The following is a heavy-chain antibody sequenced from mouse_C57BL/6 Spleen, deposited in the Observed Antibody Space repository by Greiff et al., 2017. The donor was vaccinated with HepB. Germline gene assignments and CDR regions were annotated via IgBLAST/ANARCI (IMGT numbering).Heavy chain of an antibody. CDR1: GFTFSDYY. Sequence: EVKLVESEGGLVQPGRSMKLSCTASGFTFSDYYMAWVRQVPEKGLEWVANINYDGSSTYYLDSLKSRFIISRDNAKNILYLQMSSLKSEDTATYYCARVPNWDVGYFDYWGQGTTLTVSS. CDR3: ARVPNWDVGYFDY. J-gene: IGHJ2*01. CDR2: INYDGSST. D-gene: IGHD4-1*01. V-gene: IGHV5-16*01.